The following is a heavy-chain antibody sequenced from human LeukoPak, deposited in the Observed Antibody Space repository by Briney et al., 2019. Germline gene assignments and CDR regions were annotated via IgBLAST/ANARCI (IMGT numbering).Heavy chain of an antibody. CDR1: GGSVTTSY. CDR2: AYISGDT. CDR3: ARLIAEVGGGTNYFDT. Sequence: SETLSLTCTVSGGSVTTSYWSWIRQSAGEGLEWLGRAYISGDTKYNPSLKSRVIMSLDASKNQFSLSLRSVTAADTAVYYCARLIAEVGGGTNYFDTWGQGTLVTVSS. D-gene: IGHD2-21*01. J-gene: IGHJ4*02. V-gene: IGHV4-4*07.